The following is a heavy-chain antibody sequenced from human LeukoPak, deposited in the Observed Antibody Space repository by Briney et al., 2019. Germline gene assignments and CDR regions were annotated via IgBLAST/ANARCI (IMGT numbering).Heavy chain of an antibody. CDR1: GGSFSGYY. J-gene: IGHJ4*02. D-gene: IGHD4-23*01. Sequence: PSETLSLTCAVYGGSFSGYYWSWIRQPPGKGLEWIGEINHSGSTNYNPSLKSRVTISVDTSKNQFSLKLSSVTAADTAVYYCASPPVGGNSGSYFDYWGQGTLVTVSS. CDR3: ASPPVGGNSGSYFDY. V-gene: IGHV4-34*01. CDR2: INHSGST.